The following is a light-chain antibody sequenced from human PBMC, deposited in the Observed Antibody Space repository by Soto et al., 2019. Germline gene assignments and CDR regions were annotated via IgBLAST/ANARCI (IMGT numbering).Light chain of an antibody. V-gene: IGKV4-1*01. CDR3: QQDYRPWT. CDR1: QSVLYSSNNKNY. CDR2: WAS. J-gene: IGKJ1*01. Sequence: DIVMTQSPDSLAVSLGEKATINCKSSQSVLYSSNNKNYLAWYQQKPGQPPKLLIYWASTRESGVPDRFSGSGYGTDFTLTISSLQAEDVAVYYCQQDYRPWTFGQGTKVEI.